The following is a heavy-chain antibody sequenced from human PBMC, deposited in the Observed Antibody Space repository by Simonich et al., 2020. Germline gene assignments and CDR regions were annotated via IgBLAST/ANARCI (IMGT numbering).Heavy chain of an antibody. V-gene: IGHV1-18*01. CDR1: GSTFTSNG. CDR2: ISAYNGNT. Sequence: QVQLVQSGAEVKKPGASVKVPCKASGSTFTSNGISWVRPAPGQGLEWMGWISAYNGNTNHAQKLQGRVTMTTDTSTSTAYMELRSLRSDDTAVYYCARASRGTWWYYYFDYWGQGTLVTVSS. J-gene: IGHJ4*02. D-gene: IGHD2-15*01. CDR3: ARASRGTWWYYYFDY.